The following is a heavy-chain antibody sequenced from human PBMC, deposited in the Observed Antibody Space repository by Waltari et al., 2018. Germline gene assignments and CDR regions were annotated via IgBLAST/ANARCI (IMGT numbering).Heavy chain of an antibody. Sequence: GLEWVSYISSSGSTIYYADSVKGRFTISRDNAKNSLYLQMNSLRAEDTAVYYCAREVVVPAAMDVWFDPWGQGTLVTVSS. V-gene: IGHV3-11*04. CDR3: AREVVVPAAMDVWFDP. D-gene: IGHD2-2*01. J-gene: IGHJ5*02. CDR2: ISSSGSTI.